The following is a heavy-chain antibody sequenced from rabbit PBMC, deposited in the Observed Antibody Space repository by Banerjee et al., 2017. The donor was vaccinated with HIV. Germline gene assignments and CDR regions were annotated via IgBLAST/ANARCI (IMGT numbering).Heavy chain of an antibody. D-gene: IGHD1-1*01. J-gene: IGHJ4*01. CDR3: ASGYSDVYFNL. CDR2: INTSSGNT. CDR1: AFSFSHKYV. V-gene: IGHV1S45*01. Sequence: QEQLEESGGDLVKPEGSLTLTCTASAFSFSHKYVMCWVRQAPGKGLEWIACINTSSGNTGYASWAKGRFTISKTSSTTVTLQMTSLTAADTATYFCASGYSDVYFNLWGPGTLVTVS.